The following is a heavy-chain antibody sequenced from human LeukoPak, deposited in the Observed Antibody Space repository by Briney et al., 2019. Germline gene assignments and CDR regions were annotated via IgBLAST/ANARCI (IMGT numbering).Heavy chain of an antibody. D-gene: IGHD3-22*01. CDR3: ARLPTFYYDSSHYHYDY. J-gene: IGHJ4*02. V-gene: IGHV3-23*01. Sequence: GGSLRLSCAASGFTFQNYAMSWVRQAPGKGLEWASSISGSGPSTDYADSVKGRFTISRDKSKNTLYLRMNSLRAEDTAVYYCARLPTFYYDSSHYHYDYWGQGTLVTVSS. CDR1: GFTFQNYA. CDR2: ISGSGPST.